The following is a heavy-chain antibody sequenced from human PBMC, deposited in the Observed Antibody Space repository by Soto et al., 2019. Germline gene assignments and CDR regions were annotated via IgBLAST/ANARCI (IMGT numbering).Heavy chain of an antibody. J-gene: IGHJ4*02. CDR3: ARDAQYSSRWHPIDF. Sequence: ASVKVSCKASGFTFTSSAVQWVRQARGQGLEWMGWIHTYNGNTNYAQKVQGRVTMTTDTSTSTAYMELRSLRPDDTAVYYCARDAQYSSRWHPIDFWGQGTLVTVSS. D-gene: IGHD6-13*01. V-gene: IGHV1-18*01. CDR2: IHTYNGNT. CDR1: GFTFTSSA.